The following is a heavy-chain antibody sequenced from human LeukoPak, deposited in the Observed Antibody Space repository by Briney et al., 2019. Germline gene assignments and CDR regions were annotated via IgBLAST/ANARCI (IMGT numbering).Heavy chain of an antibody. CDR2: INPSGGST. V-gene: IGHV1-46*01. J-gene: IGHJ4*02. Sequence: GASVKVSCKASGDTFTSYYMHWVRQAPGQGLEWMGIINPSGGSTSYAQKFQGRVTMTRDTSTSTVYMELSSLRSEDTAVYYCASEPSTYDFWSGYYQIYWGQGTWSPSPQ. CDR1: GDTFTSYY. CDR3: ASEPSTYDFWSGYYQIY. D-gene: IGHD3-3*01.